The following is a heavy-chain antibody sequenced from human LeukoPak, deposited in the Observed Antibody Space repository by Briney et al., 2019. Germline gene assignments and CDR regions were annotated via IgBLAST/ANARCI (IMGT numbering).Heavy chain of an antibody. CDR2: IVPIFGTA. CDR1: GGTFSSYA. V-gene: IGHV1-69*05. D-gene: IGHD5-12*01. CDR3: ARGAPYSGYEGVDYFDY. J-gene: IGHJ4*02. Sequence: ASVKVSCKASGGTFSSYAISWVRQAPGQGLEWMGGIVPIFGTANYAQKFQGRVTITTDESTSTAYMELSSLRSEDTAVYYCARGAPYSGYEGVDYFDYWGQGTLVTVSS.